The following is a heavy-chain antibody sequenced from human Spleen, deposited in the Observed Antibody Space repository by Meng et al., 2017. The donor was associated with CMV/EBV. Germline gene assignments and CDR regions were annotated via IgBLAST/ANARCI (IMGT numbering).Heavy chain of an antibody. Sequence: ASVKVSCKASGYTFTGYYMHWVRQAPGQGLEWMGWINSNSGGTNYAQKFQGRVTMTRDTSISTAYMELSRLRSDDTAVYYCARHGVNSAGPLNYYGMAVWGQGTTVTVSS. J-gene: IGHJ6*02. V-gene: IGHV1-2*02. CDR1: GYTFTGYY. D-gene: IGHD3-10*01. CDR3: ARHGVNSAGPLNYYGMAV. CDR2: INSNSGGT.